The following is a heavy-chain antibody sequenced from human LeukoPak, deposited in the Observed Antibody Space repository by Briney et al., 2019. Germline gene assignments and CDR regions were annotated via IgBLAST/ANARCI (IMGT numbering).Heavy chain of an antibody. CDR3: AKDSIERNGVYDAFDV. V-gene: IGHV3-23*01. CDR2: IGGGGVDR. Sequence: GGSLRLSCVASGFTFREFAMNWVRQVPGKGPEWVSHIGGGGVDREYEESVKGRFTVSRDNSRNSLYRQMNSLRGEDTAIYYCAKDSIERNGVYDAFDVWGQGTKVTVAS. J-gene: IGHJ3*01. CDR1: GFTFREFA. D-gene: IGHD2-8*01.